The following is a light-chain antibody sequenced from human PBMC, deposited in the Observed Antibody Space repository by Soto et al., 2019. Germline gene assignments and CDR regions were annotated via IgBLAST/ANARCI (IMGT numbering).Light chain of an antibody. CDR1: QSVSSSY. J-gene: IGKJ3*01. V-gene: IGKV3-20*01. CDR3: QQYGSSPLT. CDR2: GAS. Sequence: EIVLTQSPGTLSLSPGERATLSCRASQSVSSSYLAWYQQKPGQAPRLLIYGASSRATGIPARFSGSGSGTDFTLTISRLEPEDFAVYYCQQYGSSPLTFGTGTKVDIK.